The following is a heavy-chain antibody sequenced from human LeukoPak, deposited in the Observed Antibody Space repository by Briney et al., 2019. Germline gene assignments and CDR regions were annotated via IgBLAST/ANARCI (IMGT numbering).Heavy chain of an antibody. CDR3: AREVERRIVN. Sequence: SETLSLTCVVSGFSISSGYYWGWIRQPPGKGLECIGNIHPSGTTFFNSSLDSRVTMSIDTSKNQFSLKLTSVTAADTAVYYCAREVERRIVNWGQGILVTVSS. J-gene: IGHJ4*02. D-gene: IGHD1-1*01. V-gene: IGHV4-38-2*02. CDR1: GFSISSGYY. CDR2: IHPSGTT.